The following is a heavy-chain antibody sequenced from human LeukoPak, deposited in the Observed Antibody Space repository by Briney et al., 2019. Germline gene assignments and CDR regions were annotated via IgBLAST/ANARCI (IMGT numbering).Heavy chain of an antibody. CDR2: ISASGVMT. CDR1: GFTFTNYA. Sequence: TGGSLRLSGAASGFTFTNYAMTWVRQAPGKGLEGVSSISASGVMTYYADSVKGRFTVSRDNSKNSLYLQMSSLTAADTAVYYCAKDRSIGTYYTFDHWGQGTLVTVSS. CDR3: AKDRSIGTYYTFDH. D-gene: IGHD1-26*01. J-gene: IGHJ5*02. V-gene: IGHV3-23*01.